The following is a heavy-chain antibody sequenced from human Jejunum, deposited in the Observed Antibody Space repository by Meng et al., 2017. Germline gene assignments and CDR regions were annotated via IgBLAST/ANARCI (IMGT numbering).Heavy chain of an antibody. Sequence: QVNLKESGPGRVRPPETCSLICTVSGGSVGRAGYQWGWIRQPPGRGLEWIGYANTNYNPSLKRRVTISLDTSRNLFSLSLTSVTAADTAVYYCARDSMGSLDYWGQGILVTVSS. CDR1: GGSVGRAGYQ. D-gene: IGHD1-26*01. CDR3: ARDSMGSLDY. V-gene: IGHV4-61*08. J-gene: IGHJ4*02. CDR2: ANT.